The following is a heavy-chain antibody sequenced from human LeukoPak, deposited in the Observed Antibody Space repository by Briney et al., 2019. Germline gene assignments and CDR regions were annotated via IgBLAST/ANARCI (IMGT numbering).Heavy chain of an antibody. CDR3: ATPQPSHDSSGYRWFDP. CDR1: GYTLTELS. J-gene: IGHJ5*02. D-gene: IGHD3-22*01. CDR2: FDPEDGET. V-gene: IGHV1-24*01. Sequence: ASVKVSCKVSGYTLTELSMHWVRQAPGKGLEWVGGFDPEDGETIYAQKFQGRVTMTEDTSTDTAYMELSSLRSEDTAVYYCATPQPSHDSSGYRWFDPWGQGTLVTVSS.